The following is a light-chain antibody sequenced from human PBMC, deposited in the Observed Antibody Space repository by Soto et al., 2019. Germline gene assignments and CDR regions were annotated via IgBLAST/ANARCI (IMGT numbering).Light chain of an antibody. V-gene: IGLV1-47*02. CDR3: AAWDDSLSGPV. CDR2: RND. CDR1: SFNIGNNF. J-gene: IGLJ3*02. Sequence: QSVLTQAPSASGTPGQRVTISCSGSSFNIGNNFVYWYQQIPGTAPKLLIARNDKRPSGVPDRFSGSKSGTSGSLAISGLQSEDEADYYCAAWDDSLSGPVFGGGTQLTVL.